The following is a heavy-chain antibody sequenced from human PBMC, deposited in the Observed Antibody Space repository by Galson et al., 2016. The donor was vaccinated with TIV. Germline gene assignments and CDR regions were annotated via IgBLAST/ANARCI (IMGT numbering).Heavy chain of an antibody. V-gene: IGHV3-23*01. D-gene: IGHD3/OR15-3a*01. Sequence: SLRLSCAVYRLTLSSYAMTWVRQAPGKGLEWVSSINKNGVTYHADSVKGRFTISRDNSKHTVHLQMNSLRAEDTAVYYCAKDRTPDAFYPRAGAMDVWGQGTTVPV. CDR1: RLTLSSYA. CDR2: INKNGVT. CDR3: AKDRTPDAFYPRAGAMDV. J-gene: IGHJ6*02.